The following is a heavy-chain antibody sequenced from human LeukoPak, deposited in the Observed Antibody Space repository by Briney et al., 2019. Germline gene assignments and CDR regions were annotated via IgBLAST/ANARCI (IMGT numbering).Heavy chain of an antibody. Sequence: PSETLSLTCTVSGGSISSYYWSWIRQPPGKGLEWIGYIYYSGSTNYNPSLKSRVTISVDTSRNQFSLKLSSVTAADTAVYYCARDLITMTPWAFDIWGQGTMVTVSS. CDR2: IYYSGST. CDR1: GGSISSYY. V-gene: IGHV4-59*01. J-gene: IGHJ3*02. CDR3: ARDLITMTPWAFDI. D-gene: IGHD3-22*01.